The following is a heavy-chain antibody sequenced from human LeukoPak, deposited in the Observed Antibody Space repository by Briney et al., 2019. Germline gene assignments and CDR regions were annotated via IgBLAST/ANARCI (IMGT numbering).Heavy chain of an antibody. CDR3: ARDRRGSLDAFDI. V-gene: IGHV3-48*03. CDR2: ISSSGSTI. Sequence: GGSLRLSCAASGFSFSSYEMNWVRQAPGEGLEWVSYISSSGSTIYYADSVKGRFTISRDNAKNSLYLQMNSLRAEDTAVYYCARDRRGSLDAFDIWGQGTMVTVSS. J-gene: IGHJ3*02. D-gene: IGHD3-10*01. CDR1: GFSFSSYE.